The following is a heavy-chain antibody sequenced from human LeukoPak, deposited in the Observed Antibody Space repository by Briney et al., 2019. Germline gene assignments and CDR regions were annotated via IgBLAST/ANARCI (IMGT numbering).Heavy chain of an antibody. CDR1: GYRFSIYS. Sequence: ASVKVSCKASGYRFSIYSISWVRQAPGQGLEWMGWISGYNGNAIYAQKLQGRLTMTTDTSTTTASMELRSLRSDDTAVYYCARVLTTVTTYGFDLWGQGTLVTVSS. J-gene: IGHJ4*02. CDR3: ARVLTTVTTYGFDL. V-gene: IGHV1-18*01. D-gene: IGHD4-11*01. CDR2: ISGYNGNA.